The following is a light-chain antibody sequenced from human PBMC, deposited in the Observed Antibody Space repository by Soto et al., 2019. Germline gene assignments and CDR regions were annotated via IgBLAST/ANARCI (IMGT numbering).Light chain of an antibody. CDR1: SSDVGDNY. CDR3: SSYSRSSFYV. J-gene: IGLJ1*01. Sequence: QSALTQPPSASGSPGQSVTISCTGTSSDVGDNYVSWYQQHLGKAPKLIIYEVSQRPSGVPDRFSGSKSGNTASLTVSGLQTEDEADYYCSSYSRSSFYVFGTGTKLTVL. CDR2: EVS. V-gene: IGLV2-8*01.